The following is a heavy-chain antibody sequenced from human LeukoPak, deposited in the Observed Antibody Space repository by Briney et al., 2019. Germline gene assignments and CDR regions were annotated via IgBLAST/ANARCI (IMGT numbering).Heavy chain of an antibody. J-gene: IGHJ6*03. Sequence: ASVKVSCKASGYTFTSYGISWVRQAPGQGLEWMVWISAYNGNTNYAQKLQGRVTMTTDTSTSTAYMELRSLRSDDTAVYYCARDLPLVVTDYYYYYMDVWGKGTTVTVSS. CDR3: ARDLPLVVTDYYYYYMDV. V-gene: IGHV1-18*01. CDR1: GYTFTSYG. D-gene: IGHD2-21*02. CDR2: ISAYNGNT.